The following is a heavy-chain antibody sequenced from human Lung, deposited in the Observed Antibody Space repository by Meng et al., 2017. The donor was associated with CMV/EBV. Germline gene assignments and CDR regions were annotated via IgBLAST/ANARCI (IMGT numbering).Heavy chain of an antibody. V-gene: IGHV1-18*01. CDR1: GYTFTNYG. J-gene: IGHJ5*02. Sequence: ASVKVSCKASGYTFTNYGVSWVRQAPGQGLEWMGWISAYDGDRNYARKFQGRVTMTTDTSTSTAYMELRSLRSDDTAVYYCARDLEYCGSSSCYEDCFDPWGQGTXVTVSS. CDR3: ARDLEYCGSSSCYEDCFDP. CDR2: ISAYDGDR. D-gene: IGHD2-2*01.